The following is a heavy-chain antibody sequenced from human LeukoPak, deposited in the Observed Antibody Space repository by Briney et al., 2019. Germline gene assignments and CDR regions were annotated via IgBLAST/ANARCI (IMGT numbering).Heavy chain of an antibody. V-gene: IGHV3-23*01. CDR2: INGGGNTT. CDR3: TKELHVAVAVADYYYFYMDV. CDR1: GFTFSSFA. Sequence: PGGSLRLSCAASGFTFSSFAMGWVRQSPGKGLEWLSTINGGGNTTFYADSVKGRFTISRDNSKNTLYLHMDSLRPYDTAIYYCTKELHVAVAVADYYYFYMDVWGRGTAVTVSS. J-gene: IGHJ6*03. D-gene: IGHD6-19*01.